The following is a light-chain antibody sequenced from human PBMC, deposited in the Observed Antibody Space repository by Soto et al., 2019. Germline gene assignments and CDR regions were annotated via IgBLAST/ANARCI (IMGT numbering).Light chain of an antibody. CDR1: QSISSW. V-gene: IGKV1-5*01. J-gene: IGKJ1*01. CDR2: DAS. CDR3: QQYNNFWT. Sequence: DIQMTQSPSTLSASVGDRVTITCRASQSISSWLAWYQQKPGKAPRLLIYDASYLERGVPSRLSVSGSGTEFTLTISYLQPDDLATYYCQQYNNFWTFGPGTKVEI.